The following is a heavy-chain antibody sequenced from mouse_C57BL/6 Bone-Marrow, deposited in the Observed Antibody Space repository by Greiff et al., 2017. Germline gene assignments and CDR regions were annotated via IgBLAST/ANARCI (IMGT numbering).Heavy chain of an antibody. V-gene: IGHV1-72*01. CDR2: IDPNSGGT. CDR1: GYTFTSYW. CDR3: ARGTTVVAPCFDY. J-gene: IGHJ2*01. Sequence: QVQLQQPGAELVKPGASVKLSCKASGYTFTSYWMHWVKQRPGRGREWIGRIDPNSGGTKYNEKFKSKATLTVDKPSSTAYMQLSSLTSEDSAVYYCARGTTVVAPCFDYWGQGTTLTVSS. D-gene: IGHD1-1*01.